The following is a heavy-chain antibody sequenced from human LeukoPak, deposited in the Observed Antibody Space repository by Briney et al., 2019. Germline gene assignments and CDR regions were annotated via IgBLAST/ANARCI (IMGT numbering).Heavy chain of an antibody. CDR2: ISNSGNII. CDR3: ARVAVHSTGWYPSTSDY. Sequence: PGGSLRLSCAASGFTFSGYEMNWVRQAPGKGLEWVSYISNSGNIIYYADSVKGRFTISRDNAKNSLYLQMNSLRAEDTATYYCARVAVHSTGWYPSTSDYWGQGTLVTVSS. V-gene: IGHV3-48*03. J-gene: IGHJ4*02. CDR1: GFTFSGYE. D-gene: IGHD6-19*01.